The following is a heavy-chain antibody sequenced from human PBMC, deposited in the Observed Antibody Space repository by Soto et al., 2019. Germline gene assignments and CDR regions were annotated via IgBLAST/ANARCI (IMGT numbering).Heavy chain of an antibody. CDR3: ARYMFAYSDYFFGRDS. CDR1: GGSISGYY. J-gene: IGHJ5*01. V-gene: IGHV4-59*01. Sequence: PETLSLTCTVSGGSISGYYWSWIRQPPGKGLEWIGYIYYSGSTNYNPSLKSRVDISVDTSKNQFSLKLRSVTGADTAVYYCARYMFAYSDYFFGRDSWGQGTLVTGS. D-gene: IGHD3-16*01. CDR2: IYYSGST.